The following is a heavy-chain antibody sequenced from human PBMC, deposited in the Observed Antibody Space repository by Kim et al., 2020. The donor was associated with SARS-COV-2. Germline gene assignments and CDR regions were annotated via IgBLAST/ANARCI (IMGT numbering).Heavy chain of an antibody. D-gene: IGHD3-3*01. V-gene: IGHV3-30*01. J-gene: IGHJ5*02. CDR3: ARGFVGNYLNWFDP. Sequence: DSVKGRFTISRDNSKNTLYLQMDSLRAEDTAVYYCARGFVGNYLNWFDPWGRGTLVTVSS.